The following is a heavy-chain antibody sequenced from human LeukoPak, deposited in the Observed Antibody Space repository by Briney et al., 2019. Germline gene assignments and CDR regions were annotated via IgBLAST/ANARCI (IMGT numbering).Heavy chain of an antibody. Sequence: SETLSLTCDVSGGSIDSINWWNWVRQPPGKGLEWIGEIHHDGRINYNPSLKSRVTLSVDKSKNQFSLRLNSVTAADTAMYYCARSHDHLWGNYPDYWGQGTLVTVSS. V-gene: IGHV4/OR15-8*01. J-gene: IGHJ4*02. D-gene: IGHD3-16*02. CDR2: IHHDGRI. CDR3: ARSHDHLWGNYPDY. CDR1: GGSIDSINW.